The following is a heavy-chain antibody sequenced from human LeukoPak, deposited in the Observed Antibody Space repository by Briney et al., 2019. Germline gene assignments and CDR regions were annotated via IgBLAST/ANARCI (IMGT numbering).Heavy chain of an antibody. D-gene: IGHD2-15*01. V-gene: IGHV4-34*01. CDR3: ARGGRAWDEPSPPMVVAAAVEYFQH. Sequence: SETLSLTCANYAGSFSGYYWSWIRQPPGKGLEWIGEINHSGSTNYNPSLKSRVTISVDTSKNQFSLKLSSVTAADTAVYYCARGGRAWDEPSPPMVVAAAVEYFQHWGQGTLVTVSS. CDR2: INHSGST. J-gene: IGHJ1*01. CDR1: AGSFSGYY.